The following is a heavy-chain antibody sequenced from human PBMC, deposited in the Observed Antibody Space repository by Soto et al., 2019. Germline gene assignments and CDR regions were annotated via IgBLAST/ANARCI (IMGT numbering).Heavy chain of an antibody. CDR3: ARDGGGYYENYYYYGMDV. J-gene: IGHJ6*02. CDR1: GFTFSSYW. Sequence: PGGSLRLSCAASGFTFSSYWMSWVRQAPGKGLEWVANIKQDGSEKYYVDSVKGRFTISRDNAKNSLYLQMNSLRAEDTAVYYCARDGGGYYENYYYYGMDVWGQGTTVTVS. D-gene: IGHD3-22*01. CDR2: IKQDGSEK. V-gene: IGHV3-7*01.